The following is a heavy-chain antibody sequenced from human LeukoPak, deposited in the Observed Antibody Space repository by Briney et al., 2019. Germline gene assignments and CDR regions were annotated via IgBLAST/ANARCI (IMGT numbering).Heavy chain of an antibody. CDR1: GFTVRSNY. CDR2: IYNDGGT. D-gene: IGHD3-9*01. J-gene: IGHJ4*02. CDR3: ARLYYDILTAIRN. Sequence: GGSLRLSCAASGFTVRSNYMRWVRQAPGKGLEWVSIIYNDGGTYYADSVKGRFTISRDNSKNTLFLQMNSLRAEDTAVYFCARLYYDILTAIRNWGQGTLVTVSS. V-gene: IGHV3-53*01.